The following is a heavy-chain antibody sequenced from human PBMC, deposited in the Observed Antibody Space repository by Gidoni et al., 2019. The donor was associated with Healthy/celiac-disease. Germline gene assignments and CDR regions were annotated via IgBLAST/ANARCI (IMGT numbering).Heavy chain of an antibody. CDR1: GSIFTSYW. D-gene: IGHD2-21*01. CDR3: ARLFSGGDCYFCNWFDP. Sequence: EVQLVQSGAEVKKPVESLTISCMCSGSIFTSYWIGWVRQMTGKGLEWIGLIYTVDSDTSYSPSFQGQCTISADKSISTAYLQWSSLKASDTAMYYCARLFSGGDCYFCNWFDPWGQGTLVTVSS. J-gene: IGHJ5*02. V-gene: IGHV5-51*01. CDR2: IYTVDSDT.